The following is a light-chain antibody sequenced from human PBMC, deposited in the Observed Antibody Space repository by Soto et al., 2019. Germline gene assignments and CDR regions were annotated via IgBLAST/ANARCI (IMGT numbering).Light chain of an antibody. J-gene: IGKJ1*01. CDR2: DAS. CDR3: QQRGTWPT. CDR1: QNVGDY. Sequence: VLTQSPATLSLSPGERATLSCRASQNVGDYLAWYQHKPGQAPRLLIYDASNRATGIPARFSGSGSGTDFTLTISSLEPEDFAVYYCQQRGTWPTFGQGTRVEI. V-gene: IGKV3-11*01.